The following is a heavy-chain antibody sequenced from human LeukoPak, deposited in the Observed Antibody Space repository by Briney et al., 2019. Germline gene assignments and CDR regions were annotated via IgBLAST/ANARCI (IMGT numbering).Heavy chain of an antibody. CDR1: GFTFSSYA. CDR2: IKQDGSEK. J-gene: IGHJ5*02. Sequence: GGSLRLSCATSGFTFSSYAMNWVRQAPGKGLEWVANIKQDGSEKYYVDSVKGRFTIFRDNAKNSLYLQMNSLRAEDTAVYYCARDLGRELLDPWGQGTLVTVSS. V-gene: IGHV3-7*01. CDR3: ARDLGRELLDP. D-gene: IGHD1-26*01.